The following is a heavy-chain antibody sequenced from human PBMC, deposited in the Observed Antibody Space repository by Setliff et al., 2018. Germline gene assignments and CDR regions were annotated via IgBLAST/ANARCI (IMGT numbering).Heavy chain of an antibody. D-gene: IGHD3-3*01. CDR2: INHSGST. CDR3: ARTYNFWSGYFDY. J-gene: IGHJ4*02. CDR1: GGSFSGYY. Sequence: SETLSLTCAVYGGSFSGYYWSWIRQPPGKGLEWIGEINHSGSTINNPSLKSRVTISVDTSKNQFSLKLSSVTAADTAVYYCARTYNFWSGYFDYWGQGTLVTVSS. V-gene: IGHV4-34*01.